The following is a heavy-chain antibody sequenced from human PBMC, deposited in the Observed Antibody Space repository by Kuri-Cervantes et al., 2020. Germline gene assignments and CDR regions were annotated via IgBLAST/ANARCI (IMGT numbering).Heavy chain of an antibody. Sequence: GESLKISCAASGFTFSSYAMHWVRQAPGKGLEWVAVISYDGSNKYYADSVKGRFTISRDNSKNTLYLQMNSLRAEDTAVYYCARGQAGSGYDLFTVGPWDYWGQGTLVTVSS. CDR3: ARGQAGSGYDLFTVGPWDY. J-gene: IGHJ4*02. V-gene: IGHV3-30-3*01. CDR1: GFTFSSYA. CDR2: ISYDGSNK. D-gene: IGHD5-12*01.